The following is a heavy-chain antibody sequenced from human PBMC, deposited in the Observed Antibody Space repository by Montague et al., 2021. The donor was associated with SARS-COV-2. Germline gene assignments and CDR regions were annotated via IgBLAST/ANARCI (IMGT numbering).Heavy chain of an antibody. D-gene: IGHD4-17*01. Sequence: SETLSLTCTVSGDSISSSDHYWGWIRQPPGKGLEWIGIVYYSGYTXYNPSVKGRVTISIDASKNQFSLKLNSLTATDTAIYHCARRRLREDYFDFWGQGTLLTVSS. J-gene: IGHJ4*02. V-gene: IGHV4-39*01. CDR2: VYYSGYT. CDR3: ARRRLREDYFDF. CDR1: GDSISSSDHY.